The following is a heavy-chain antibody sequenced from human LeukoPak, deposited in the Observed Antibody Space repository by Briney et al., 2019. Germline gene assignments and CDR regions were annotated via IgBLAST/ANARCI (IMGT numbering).Heavy chain of an antibody. CDR2: IYYSGST. CDR3: ARHAVGMDV. J-gene: IGHJ6*02. D-gene: IGHD6-19*01. CDR1: GGSISSYY. V-gene: IGHV4-59*08. Sequence: PSETLSLTCTVSGGSISSYYWSWVRQPPGKGLEWIGYIYYSGSTNYNPSLKSRVTISVDTSKNQFSLKLSSVTAADTAVYYCARHAVGMDVWGQGTTVTVSS.